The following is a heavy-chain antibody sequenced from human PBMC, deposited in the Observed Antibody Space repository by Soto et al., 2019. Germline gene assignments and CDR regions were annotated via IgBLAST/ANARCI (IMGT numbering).Heavy chain of an antibody. V-gene: IGHV1-8*01. Sequence: ASVKVSCKASGYTFTSYDINWVRQATGQGLEWMGWMNPNSGNTGYAQKFQGRVTMTRNTSISTAYMELSSLRSEDTAVYYCARVLDDDDVWGSYRYFDYWGQGTLVTVSS. CDR1: GYTFTSYD. CDR2: MNPNSGNT. D-gene: IGHD3-16*02. CDR3: ARVLDDDDVWGSYRYFDY. J-gene: IGHJ4*02.